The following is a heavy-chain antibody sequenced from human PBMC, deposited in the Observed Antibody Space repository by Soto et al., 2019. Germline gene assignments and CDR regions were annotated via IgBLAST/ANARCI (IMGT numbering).Heavy chain of an antibody. J-gene: IGHJ5*02. Sequence: SETLSLTCTVSGGPISSYYWSWIRQPPGKGLEWIGYIYYSGSTNYNPSLKSRVTISVDTSKNQFSLKLSSVTAADTAVYYCARDSGSGSYSYNWFDPWGQGTLVTVSS. CDR2: IYYSGST. D-gene: IGHD3-10*01. CDR1: GGPISSYY. V-gene: IGHV4-59*01. CDR3: ARDSGSGSYSYNWFDP.